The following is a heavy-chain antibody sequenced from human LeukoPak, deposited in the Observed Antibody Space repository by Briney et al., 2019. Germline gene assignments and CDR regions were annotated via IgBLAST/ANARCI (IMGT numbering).Heavy chain of an antibody. CDR1: GFTFSSCA. V-gene: IGHV3-23*01. Sequence: GGSLRLSCAASGFTFSSCAMSWVRQAPGKGLEWVSAISGSGGSTYYADSVKGRFTISRDNSKNTLYLQMNSLRAEDTAVYYCAKHTVVVPAAKYDAFDIWGQGTMVTVSS. J-gene: IGHJ3*02. D-gene: IGHD2-2*01. CDR3: AKHTVVVPAAKYDAFDI. CDR2: ISGSGGST.